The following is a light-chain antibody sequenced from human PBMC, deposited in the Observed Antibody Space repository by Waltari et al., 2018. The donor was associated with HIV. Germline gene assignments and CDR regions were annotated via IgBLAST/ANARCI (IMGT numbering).Light chain of an antibody. CDR3: CSYAGTTYFFV. Sequence: QSALTQQASVSGSLGQSITISCNGTSGHIGKSNLVSWYQQHPVKAPKLFIYEVTRRPSGISSRFSASKSDNTASLTISGLQAEDEAAYFCCSYAGTTYFFVFGGGT. J-gene: IGLJ1*01. CDR2: EVT. V-gene: IGLV2-23*02. CDR1: SGHIGKSNL.